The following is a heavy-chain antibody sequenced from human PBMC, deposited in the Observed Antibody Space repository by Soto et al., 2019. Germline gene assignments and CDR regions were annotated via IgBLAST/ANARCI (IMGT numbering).Heavy chain of an antibody. V-gene: IGHV4-31*03. CDR2: IYYSGST. CDR1: GGSISSGGYY. CDR3: ARVMWLLDLKYYYGMDV. D-gene: IGHD3-22*01. J-gene: IGHJ6*02. Sequence: SETLSLTCTVSGGSISSGGYYWSWIRQHPGKGLEWIGYIYYSGSTYYNPSLKSRVTISVDTSKNQFSLKLSSVTAADTAVYYCARVMWLLDLKYYYGMDVWGQGTAVTVSS.